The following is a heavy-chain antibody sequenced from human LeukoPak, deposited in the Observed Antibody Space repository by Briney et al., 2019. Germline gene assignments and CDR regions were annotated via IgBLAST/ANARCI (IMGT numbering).Heavy chain of an antibody. CDR1: GGSISSYY. V-gene: IGHV4-59*01. J-gene: IGHJ6*03. D-gene: IGHD1-26*01. Sequence: PSETLSLTCTVSGGSISSYYWSWIRQPPGKGLEWIGYIYYSGSTNYNPSLKSRVTISVDTSKNQFSLKLSSVTAADTAVYYCARIGKLLKGNYYYYYMDVWGKGTTVTISS. CDR2: IYYSGST. CDR3: ARIGKLLKGNYYYYYMDV.